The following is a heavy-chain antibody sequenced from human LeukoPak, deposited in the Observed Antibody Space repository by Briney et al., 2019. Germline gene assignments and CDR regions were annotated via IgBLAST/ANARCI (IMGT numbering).Heavy chain of an antibody. Sequence: PGGSLRLSCAGSEFTFSSYSMNWIRQAPGKGLGWVSYISSSGSTIYYADSVKGRFTISRDNAKNSLYLQMNSLRAEDTAVYYCARQWLELYFDYWGQGTLVTVSS. CDR3: ARQWLELYFDY. CDR2: ISSSGSTI. CDR1: EFTFSSYS. J-gene: IGHJ4*02. D-gene: IGHD6-19*01. V-gene: IGHV3-48*04.